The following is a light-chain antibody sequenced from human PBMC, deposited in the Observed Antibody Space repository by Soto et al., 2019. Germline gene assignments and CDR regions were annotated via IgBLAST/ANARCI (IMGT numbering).Light chain of an antibody. CDR1: QSLLHSNGYNY. J-gene: IGKJ1*01. Sequence: IVMTQSPVSLPVTPVEPASISCRSSQSLLHSNGYNYLDWYLQKPGQSPHLLIYLGSNRASGVPGRFSASASGTDFTLTISRVEAEDVGVYYCMGDRQSPPTFGQGTKVDIK. CDR3: MGDRQSPPT. V-gene: IGKV2-28*01. CDR2: LGS.